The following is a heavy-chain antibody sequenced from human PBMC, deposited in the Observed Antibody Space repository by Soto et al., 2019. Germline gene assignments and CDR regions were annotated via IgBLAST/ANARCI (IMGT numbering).Heavy chain of an antibody. Sequence: GASLKVSCKASGYTCTSYGISWVLQAPGQGLEWMGWISAYNGNTNYAQKLQGRVTTTTDTSTSTAYMELRSLRSDDTAVYYCARDHSSGWYPDAFDIWGQGTMVTVPS. CDR1: GYTCTSYG. J-gene: IGHJ3*02. D-gene: IGHD6-19*01. V-gene: IGHV1-18*04. CDR3: ARDHSSGWYPDAFDI. CDR2: ISAYNGNT.